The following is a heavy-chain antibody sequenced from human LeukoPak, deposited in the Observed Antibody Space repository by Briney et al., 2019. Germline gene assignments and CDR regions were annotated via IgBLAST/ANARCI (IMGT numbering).Heavy chain of an antibody. D-gene: IGHD2-15*01. V-gene: IGHV4-59*12. CDR1: GGSISSYY. CDR2: IFYSGST. CDR3: ARRSASIVVVVAAIDAFDI. Sequence: PSETLSLTCTVSGGSISSYYWSWIRQPPGKGLEWIGYIFYSGSTYYNPSLKSRVTISVDTSKNQFSLKLSSVTAADTAVYYCARRSASIVVVVAAIDAFDIGGQGTMVTVSS. J-gene: IGHJ3*02.